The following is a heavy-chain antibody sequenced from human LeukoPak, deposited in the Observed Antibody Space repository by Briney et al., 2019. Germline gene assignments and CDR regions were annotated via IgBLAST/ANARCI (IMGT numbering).Heavy chain of an antibody. CDR2: ISSSSSYI. CDR1: GFTFSSYG. Sequence: GGSLRLSCAASGFTFSSYGMSWVRQAPGKGLEWVSSISSSSSYIYYADSVKGRFTISRDNAKNSLYLQMNSLRAEDTAVYYCARDRRPPTYYYEHWGQGTLVTVSS. J-gene: IGHJ4*02. CDR3: ARDRRPPTYYYEH. V-gene: IGHV3-21*04.